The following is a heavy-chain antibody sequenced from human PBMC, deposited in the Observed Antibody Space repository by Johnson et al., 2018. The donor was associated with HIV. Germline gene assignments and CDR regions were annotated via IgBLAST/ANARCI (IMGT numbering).Heavy chain of an antibody. Sequence: VQLVESGGGVVQPGRSLRLSCAASGFTFSSYGMHWVRQAPGKGLEWVAVISYDGSNKYYADSVKGRFTISRDNSKNTLYLQMNSLRAEDTAVYYCASDHYDSSGYYPEAFDIWGQGTMVTVSS. J-gene: IGHJ3*02. CDR3: ASDHYDSSGYYPEAFDI. CDR2: ISYDGSNK. V-gene: IGHV3-30*03. D-gene: IGHD3-22*01. CDR1: GFTFSSYG.